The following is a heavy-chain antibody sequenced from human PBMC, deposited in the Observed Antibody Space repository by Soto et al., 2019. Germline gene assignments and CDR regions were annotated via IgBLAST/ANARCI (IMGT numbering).Heavy chain of an antibody. CDR2: ISGSGGST. CDR3: AKDRAVTHDAFDI. D-gene: IGHD6-19*01. Sequence: EVQLLESGGGLVQPGGSLRLSCAASGFTFSSYAMSWVRQAPGKGLEWVSAISGSGGSTYYADSVKGRFSISRDNSKNTLYLQMNSLRAEDTAVYYCAKDRAVTHDAFDIWGQGTMVTVSS. J-gene: IGHJ3*02. CDR1: GFTFSSYA. V-gene: IGHV3-23*01.